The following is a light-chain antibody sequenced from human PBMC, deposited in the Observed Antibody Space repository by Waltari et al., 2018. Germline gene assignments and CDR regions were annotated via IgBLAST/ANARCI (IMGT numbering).Light chain of an antibody. Sequence: QSALTQPRPVSGSPGQSVTIPRTGTSSYVGGYNYVSWYQPHPGKAPKLMIYDVSKRPSGVPARFSGSKSGNTASLTISGLQAEDEADYYCCSYAGSYTSGVFGTGTKVTVL. CDR2: DVS. CDR1: SSYVGGYNY. V-gene: IGLV2-11*01. J-gene: IGLJ1*01. CDR3: CSYAGSYTSGV.